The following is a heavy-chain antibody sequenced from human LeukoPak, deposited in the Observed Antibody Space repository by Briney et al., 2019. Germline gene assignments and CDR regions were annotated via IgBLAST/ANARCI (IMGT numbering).Heavy chain of an antibody. CDR2: INHSGST. J-gene: IGHJ5*02. D-gene: IGHD6-19*01. V-gene: IGHV4-34*01. CDR3: ARTPVAVAGLFDP. CDR1: GGSFSGYY. Sequence: PSETLSLTCAVYGGSFSGYYWSWIRQPPGKGLEWIGEINHSGSTNYNPSLKSRVTISVDTSKNQFSLKLSPVTAADTAVYYCARTPVAVAGLFDPWGQGTLVTVSS.